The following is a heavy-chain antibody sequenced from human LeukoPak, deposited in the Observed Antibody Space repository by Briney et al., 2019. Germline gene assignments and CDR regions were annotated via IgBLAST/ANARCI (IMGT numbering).Heavy chain of an antibody. CDR2: FYADGST. D-gene: IGHD5-24*01. V-gene: IGHV3-66*01. Sequence: PGGSLRLSCAASGFTVSSNYMSWVRQAPGKGLEWVSVFYADGSTYYADSAKGRFTISRDNSKNTLYLQMNSLRAEDTAVYYCARGPIEMATMTVDYWGQGTLVTVSS. CDR1: GFTVSSNY. CDR3: ARGPIEMATMTVDY. J-gene: IGHJ4*02.